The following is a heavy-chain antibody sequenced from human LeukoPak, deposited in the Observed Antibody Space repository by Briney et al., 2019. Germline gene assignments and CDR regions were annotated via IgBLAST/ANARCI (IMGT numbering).Heavy chain of an antibody. Sequence: GASVKVSCKATGYAFTSYYMHWVRQAPGQGLEWMGIINPSGGSTSYAQKFQGRVTMTRDTSTSTVYMELSSLRSEDTAVYYCARDRVTTERDYYYMDVWGKGTTVTVSS. CDR1: GYAFTSYY. V-gene: IGHV1-46*01. CDR2: INPSGGST. J-gene: IGHJ6*03. D-gene: IGHD4-17*01. CDR3: ARDRVTTERDYYYMDV.